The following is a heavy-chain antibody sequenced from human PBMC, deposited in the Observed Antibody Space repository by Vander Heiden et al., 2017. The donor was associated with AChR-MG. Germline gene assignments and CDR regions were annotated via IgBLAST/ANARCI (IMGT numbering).Heavy chain of an antibody. J-gene: IGHJ4*02. Sequence: EVQLVESGGGLVKPGGSLRLSCAASGFTFSNAWMSWVRQAPGKGLEWVGRIKSKTDGGTTDYAASVKGRFTISRDDSKNTLYLQMNSLKTEDTAVYYCTTGAIFGVVINMGDYWGQGTLVTVSS. V-gene: IGHV3-15*01. CDR2: IKSKTDGGTT. CDR3: TTGAIFGVVINMGDY. CDR1: GFTFSNAW. D-gene: IGHD3-3*01.